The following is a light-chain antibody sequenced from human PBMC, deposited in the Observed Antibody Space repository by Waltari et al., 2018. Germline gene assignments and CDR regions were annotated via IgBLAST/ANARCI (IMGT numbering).Light chain of an antibody. Sequence: QSALTPPAPVSGSPGQSLTISCTGTLSYVVAFYFFSCYQHNPGKAPELIIYEVGNRPSGVSNRFSGSKSGNTASLIISWLQAEDEADYYCSSFTRTSTYVFGSGTRVTVL. CDR2: EVG. J-gene: IGLJ1*01. CDR3: SSFTRTSTYV. CDR1: LSYVVAFYF. V-gene: IGLV2-14*01.